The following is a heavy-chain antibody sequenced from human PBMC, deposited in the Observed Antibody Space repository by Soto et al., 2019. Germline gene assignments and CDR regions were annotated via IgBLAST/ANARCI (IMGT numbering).Heavy chain of an antibody. D-gene: IGHD1-1*01. V-gene: IGHV4-31*03. CDR2: IYYSGST. CDR3: AREILDRMAPEYYFDY. CDR1: GGSIGRGGSY. Sequence: SETLSLTCTVSGGSIGRGGSYWSWIRQDPGPGLEWIGYIYYSGSTYYNPSLKSRVTISVDTSKNQFSLKLSSVTAADTAVYYCAREILDRMAPEYYFDYWGQGTLVTVSS. J-gene: IGHJ4*02.